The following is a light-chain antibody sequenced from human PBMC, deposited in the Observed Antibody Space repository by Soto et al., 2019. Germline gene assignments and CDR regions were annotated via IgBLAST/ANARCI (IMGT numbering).Light chain of an antibody. Sequence: EIVLTQSPGTLSLSPGERATLSCRASQSVSGSYLAWYQQKPGQAPRLLIYDASSRATGIPDRFSGSGSGTDFTLTISRLQPEDFAVYYCQQYASSPLTFGGGTKVDIK. CDR2: DAS. CDR1: QSVSGSY. V-gene: IGKV3-20*01. CDR3: QQYASSPLT. J-gene: IGKJ4*01.